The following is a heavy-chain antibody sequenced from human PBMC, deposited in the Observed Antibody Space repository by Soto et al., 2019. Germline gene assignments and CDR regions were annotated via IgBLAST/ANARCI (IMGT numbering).Heavy chain of an antibody. CDR1: GFTFSSYG. D-gene: IGHD3-3*01. J-gene: IGHJ4*02. Sequence: GGSLRLSCAASGFTFSSYGMHWVRQAPGKGLEWVAVIWYDGSNKYYADSVKGRFTISRDNSKNTLYLQMNSLRAEDTAVYYCATTGIFGVLYYFDYWGQGTLVTVSS. CDR3: ATTGIFGVLYYFDY. CDR2: IWYDGSNK. V-gene: IGHV3-33*01.